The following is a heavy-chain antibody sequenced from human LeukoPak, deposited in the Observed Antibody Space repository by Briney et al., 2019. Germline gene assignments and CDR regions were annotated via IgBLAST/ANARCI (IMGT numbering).Heavy chain of an antibody. Sequence: GGSLRLSCAASGFTFSRYWMHWVRQAPGKGLVWVSRINGDGSSTTYADSVKGRFTISRDNAKNTLYLQMNSLRAKDTAVYYCARDQLGDGDYLFDSWGQGILVTVSS. CDR3: ARDQLGDGDYLFDS. V-gene: IGHV3-74*01. D-gene: IGHD4-17*01. CDR2: INGDGSST. J-gene: IGHJ4*02. CDR1: GFTFSRYW.